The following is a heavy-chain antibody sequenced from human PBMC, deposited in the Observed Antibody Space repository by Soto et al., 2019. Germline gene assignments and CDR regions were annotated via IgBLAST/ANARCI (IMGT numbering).Heavy chain of an antibody. V-gene: IGHV4-30-2*01. Sequence: QLQLQESGSGLVKPSQTLSLTCAVSGGSISSGGYSWSWIRQPPGKGLEWIGYIYHSGSTYYNPSLKSRINMSVDRSKNQFYLKRSSVTAADTAMYYCARGTPVLFDYWGQGTLVTGSS. CDR1: GGSISSGGYS. J-gene: IGHJ4*02. CDR2: IYHSGST. CDR3: ARGTPVLFDY.